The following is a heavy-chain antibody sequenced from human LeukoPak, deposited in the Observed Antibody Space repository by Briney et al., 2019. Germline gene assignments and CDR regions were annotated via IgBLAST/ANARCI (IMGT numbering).Heavy chain of an antibody. V-gene: IGHV3-7*01. D-gene: IGHD3-22*01. CDR3: ARDPGLYYYDSSGYPFDY. CDR1: GFTFSSYW. J-gene: IGHJ4*02. Sequence: GGSLRLSCAASGFTFSSYWMSWVRQAPGKGLEWVANIKQDGSEKYYVDSVKGRFTISRDNAKNSLYLQVNSLRAEDTAVYYCARDPGLYYYDSSGYPFDYWGQGTLVTVSS. CDR2: IKQDGSEK.